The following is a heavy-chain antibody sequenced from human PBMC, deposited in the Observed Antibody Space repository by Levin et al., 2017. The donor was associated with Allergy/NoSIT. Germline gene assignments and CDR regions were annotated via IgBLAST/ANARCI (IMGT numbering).Heavy chain of an antibody. D-gene: IGHD6-19*01. Sequence: VASVKVSCKGSGYSFTSYWIGWVRQMPGKGLEWMGIIYPGDSDTRYSPSFQGQVTISADKSISTAYLQWSSLKASDTAMYYCARRDIAVAGAFDYWGQGTLVTVSS. CDR1: GYSFTSYW. CDR2: IYPGDSDT. V-gene: IGHV5-51*01. J-gene: IGHJ4*02. CDR3: ARRDIAVAGAFDY.